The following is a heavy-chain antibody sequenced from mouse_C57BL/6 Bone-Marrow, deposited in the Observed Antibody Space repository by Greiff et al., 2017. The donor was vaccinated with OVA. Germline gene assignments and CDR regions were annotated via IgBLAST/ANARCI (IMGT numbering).Heavy chain of an antibody. CDR3: ARSWGNSPWFAY. D-gene: IGHD2-1*01. V-gene: IGHV1-72*01. Sequence: QVQLQPGAELVKPGASVKLSCKASGYTFTSYWMHWVKQRPGRGLEWIGRIDPNSGGTKYNEKFKSKATLTVDKPSSTAYMQLSSLTSEDSAVYYCARSWGNSPWFAYWGQGTLVTVSA. J-gene: IGHJ3*01. CDR1: GYTFTSYW. CDR2: IDPNSGGT.